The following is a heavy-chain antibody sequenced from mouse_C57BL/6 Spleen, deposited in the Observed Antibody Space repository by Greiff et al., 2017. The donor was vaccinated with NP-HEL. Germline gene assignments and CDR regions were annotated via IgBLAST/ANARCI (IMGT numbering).Heavy chain of an antibody. CDR2: IDPETGGT. J-gene: IGHJ4*01. V-gene: IGHV1-15*01. Sequence: QVQLQQSGAELVRPGASVTLSCKASGYTFTDYEMHWVKQTPVHGLEWIGAIDPETGGTAYNQKFKGKAILTADKSSSTAYMELRSLTSEDSAVYYCTRRGGQGAMDYWGQGTSVTVSS. CDR3: TRRGGQGAMDY. CDR1: GYTFTDYE.